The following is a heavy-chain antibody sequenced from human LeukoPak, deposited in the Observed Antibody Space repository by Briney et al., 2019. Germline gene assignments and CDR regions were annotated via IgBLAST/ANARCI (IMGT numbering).Heavy chain of an antibody. D-gene: IGHD1-26*01. Sequence: GGSLRLSCVLSGFTVSSTYISWFRQTPGKGLEWVSVIFTTGTTYYADSVKGRFTLSRDNFENTVHLQMSSLTAEDTAVYYCVGDRRTSGWYASWGQGTLVTVSS. J-gene: IGHJ5*01. V-gene: IGHV3-53*01. CDR3: VGDRRTSGWYAS. CDR2: IFTTGTT. CDR1: GFTVSSTY.